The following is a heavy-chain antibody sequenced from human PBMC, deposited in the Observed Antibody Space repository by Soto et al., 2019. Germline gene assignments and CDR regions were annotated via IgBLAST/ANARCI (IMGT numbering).Heavy chain of an antibody. CDR3: ARGRSLDF. CDR2: IKMDGTER. J-gene: IGHJ3*01. CDR1: GFTFRNFW. Sequence: GGSLRLSCTASGFTFRNFWMSWARQAPGKGLEWVATIKMDGTERYYVDSAKGRFTISRDNAKNSLYLEMNSVRDEDTAVYYCARGRSLDFWGQGTMVTVSS. V-gene: IGHV3-7*03.